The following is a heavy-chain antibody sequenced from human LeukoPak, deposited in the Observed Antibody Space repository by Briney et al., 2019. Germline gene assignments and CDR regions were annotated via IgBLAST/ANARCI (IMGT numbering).Heavy chain of an antibody. CDR2: ISIDGGSK. D-gene: IGHD5-18*01. J-gene: IGHJ4*02. V-gene: IGHV3-64D*08. Sequence: GGSLRLSCSAFGFTFSDYAMHWVRQAPGKGLEYVSTISIDGGSKYYADSVKGRFTISRDNSKNTLSLQMSSLRVEDTAIYYCVKDQEYSYDYWGQGTLVTVSS. CDR3: VKDQEYSYDY. CDR1: GFTFSDYA.